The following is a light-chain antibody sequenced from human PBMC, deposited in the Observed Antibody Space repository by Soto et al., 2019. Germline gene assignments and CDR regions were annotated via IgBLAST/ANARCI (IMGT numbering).Light chain of an antibody. CDR1: SSDVGAYNY. V-gene: IGLV2-14*01. Sequence: QPALTQPASVSGSPGQSVTISCTGTSSDVGAYNYVSWYQQHPGKAPKLMIYEVSNRPSGVSNRFSGSKSGNTASLTISGLQAEDEADYYCNSYTGSSTRFVFGTGTKVTVL. J-gene: IGLJ1*01. CDR2: EVS. CDR3: NSYTGSSTRFV.